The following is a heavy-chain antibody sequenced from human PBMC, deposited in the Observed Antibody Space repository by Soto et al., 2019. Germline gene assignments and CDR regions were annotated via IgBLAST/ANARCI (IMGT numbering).Heavy chain of an antibody. J-gene: IGHJ4*02. CDR2: IKQDGSEK. CDR1: VFTFSSYW. Sequence: EVQLVESGGGLVQPGGSLRLSCAASVFTFSSYWMSWVRQAPGKGLEWVANIKQDGSEKYYVDSVKGRFTISRDNAKNSLYLQMNSLRAEDTAVYYCARDGDCTNGVCFDYWGQGTLVTVSS. CDR3: ARDGDCTNGVCFDY. D-gene: IGHD2-8*01. V-gene: IGHV3-7*01.